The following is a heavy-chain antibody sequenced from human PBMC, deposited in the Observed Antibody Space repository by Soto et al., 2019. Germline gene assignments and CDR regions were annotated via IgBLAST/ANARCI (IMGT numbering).Heavy chain of an antibody. D-gene: IGHD6-19*01. CDR3: AKGSASGRPYYFDY. CDR2: ISAGGGDS. J-gene: IGHJ4*02. CDR1: GFTFSSYA. Sequence: GGSLRLSCAASGFTFSSYAMSWVRQAPGKGLEWVSAISAGGGDSYYADSVKGRFTISRDNSRNTLYLQMNSLRAEDMAVYYCAKGSASGRPYYFDYWGQGTLVTVS. V-gene: IGHV3-23*01.